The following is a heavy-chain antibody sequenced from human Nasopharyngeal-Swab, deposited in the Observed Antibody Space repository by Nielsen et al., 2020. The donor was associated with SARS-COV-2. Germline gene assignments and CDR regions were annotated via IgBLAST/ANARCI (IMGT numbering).Heavy chain of an antibody. D-gene: IGHD2-2*01. J-gene: IGHJ6*02. CDR3: ARRDCSSTSCSHYYYYGMDV. CDR1: GYSFTRSL. Sequence: GGSLSLSCTGSGYSFTRSLISWVRQMPGKGLEWMGRIDPSDSYTNYSPSFQGHVTISADKSISTAYLQWSSLKASDTAMYYCARRDCSSTSCSHYYYYGMDVWGQGTTVTVSS. V-gene: IGHV5-10-1*01. CDR2: IDPSDSYT.